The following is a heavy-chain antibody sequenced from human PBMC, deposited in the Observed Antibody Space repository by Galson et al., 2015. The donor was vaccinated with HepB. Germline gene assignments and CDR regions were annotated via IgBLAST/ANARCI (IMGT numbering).Heavy chain of an antibody. V-gene: IGHV6-1*01. J-gene: IGHJ4*02. CDR3: ARDGAAAAIHKGGFDY. CDR1: GDSVSSNSAA. Sequence: CAISGDSVSSNSAAWNWIRQSPSRGLEWLGRTYYRSKWYNDYAVSVKSRITINPDTSKNQFSLQLNSVTPEDTAVYYCARDGAAAAIHKGGFDYWGQGTLVTVSS. D-gene: IGHD2-2*02. CDR2: TYYRSKWYN.